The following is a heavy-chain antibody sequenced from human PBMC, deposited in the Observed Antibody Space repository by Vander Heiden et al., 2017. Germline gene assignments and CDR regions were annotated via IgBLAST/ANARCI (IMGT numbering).Heavy chain of an antibody. D-gene: IGHD2-15*01. CDR3: AKGESGSSGFFDY. V-gene: IGHV3-23*01. Sequence: EVQLLESGGGLVQPGGSLRLSCAASGFTFSRYARSWVRQAPRKVLEWFSAMSGSGGITYYADSVKGRFTISRDNSKNTLYLQMNSLRAEDTAVYYCAKGESGSSGFFDYWGQGTLVTVSS. CDR1: GFTFSRYA. CDR2: MSGSGGIT. J-gene: IGHJ4*02.